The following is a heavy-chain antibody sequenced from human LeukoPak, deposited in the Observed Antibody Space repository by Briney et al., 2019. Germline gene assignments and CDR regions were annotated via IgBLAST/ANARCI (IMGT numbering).Heavy chain of an antibody. CDR3: ARSLWFGELFHRGDAFDI. Sequence: SETLSLTCTVSGYSISSGYYWGWIRQPPGKGLEWIGSIYHSGSTYYNPSLKSRVTISVDTSKNQFSLKLSSVTAADTAVYYCARSLWFGELFHRGDAFDIWGQGTMVTVSS. D-gene: IGHD3-10*01. J-gene: IGHJ3*02. V-gene: IGHV4-38-2*02. CDR1: GYSISSGYY. CDR2: IYHSGST.